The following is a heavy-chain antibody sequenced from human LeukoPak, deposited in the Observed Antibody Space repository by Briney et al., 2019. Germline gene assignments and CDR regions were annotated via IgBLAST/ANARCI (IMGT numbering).Heavy chain of an antibody. V-gene: IGHV3-48*03. CDR3: ARDYIGGWNDH. Sequence: GGSLRLSCAASGFTFSSYEMNWVRQAPGKGLEWVSDISSSSSTIYYADSVKGRFTISRDNAKNSVYLQMNSLRVEDTAVYFCARDYIGGWNDHWGQGTLVTVSS. D-gene: IGHD3-16*01. CDR2: ISSSSSTI. CDR1: GFTFSSYE. J-gene: IGHJ4*02.